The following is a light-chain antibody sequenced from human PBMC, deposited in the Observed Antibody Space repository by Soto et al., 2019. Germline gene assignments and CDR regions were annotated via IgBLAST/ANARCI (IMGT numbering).Light chain of an antibody. CDR3: ASWDDRLNGPV. Sequence: QSVLTQPPSVSAAPGQKVTISCSGSSSNIGNNYVSWYQQLPGTAPKLLIYDNNKRPSGIPDRFSGSKSGTSGTLDITGLQTGDEADYYCASWDDRLNGPVFGGGTKVTVL. V-gene: IGLV1-51*01. J-gene: IGLJ3*02. CDR2: DNN. CDR1: SSNIGNNY.